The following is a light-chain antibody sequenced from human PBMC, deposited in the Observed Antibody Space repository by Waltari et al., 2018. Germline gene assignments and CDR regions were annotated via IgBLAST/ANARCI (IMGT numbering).Light chain of an antibody. CDR3: QQYDISPLT. CDR2: GAS. J-gene: IGKJ4*01. V-gene: IGKV3-20*01. CDR1: QTVRTTY. Sequence: EIVLTQSPGTLSLSPGERATLSCRASQTVRTTYLAWYQQKPGQAPTLLIYGASSSATGIPDRFSGSGSGTDFSLTIRSLEPEDFAVYYCQQYDISPLTFGGGTKVEIK.